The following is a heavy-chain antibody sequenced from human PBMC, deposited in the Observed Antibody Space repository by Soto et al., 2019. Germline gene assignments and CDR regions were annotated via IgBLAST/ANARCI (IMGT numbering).Heavy chain of an antibody. D-gene: IGHD1-1*01. Sequence: SETLSLTCAVYGGSFSGYYWSWIRQPPGKGLEWIGEINHSGSTNYNPSLKSRVTISVDTSKNQFSLKLSSVTAADTAVYYCAIHLRGLENWFDPWGQGTLVTVSS. CDR2: INHSGST. V-gene: IGHV4-34*01. CDR1: GGSFSGYY. CDR3: AIHLRGLENWFDP. J-gene: IGHJ5*02.